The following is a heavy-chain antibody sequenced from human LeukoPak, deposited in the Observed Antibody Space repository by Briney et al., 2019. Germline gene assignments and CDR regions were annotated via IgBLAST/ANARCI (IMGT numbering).Heavy chain of an antibody. J-gene: IGHJ4*02. D-gene: IGHD3-22*01. CDR2: ISSSGSTV. V-gene: IGHV3-11*01. CDR3: ARDWGRYYYDSSGYYFDY. CDR1: GFTFSDYY. Sequence: GGSLRLSCAASGFTFSDYYMSWIRQAPGKGLEWVSYISSSGSTVYYADSVKGRFTISRDNAKNSLYLQMNSLRAEDTAVYYCARDWGRYYYDSSGYYFDYWGQGTLVTVSS.